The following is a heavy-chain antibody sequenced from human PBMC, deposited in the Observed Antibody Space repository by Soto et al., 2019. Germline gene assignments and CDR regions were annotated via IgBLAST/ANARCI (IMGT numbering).Heavy chain of an antibody. CDR2: IIPILAIA. CDR3: ARVGRFVGTRFDY. Sequence: SVKVSCKASGGTLSSYTITWVRQAPGQGLEWMGRIIPILAIANYAQKFQGRVTMTGDKSTSTVYMELSSLRSEDTAVYYCARVGRFVGTRFDYWGQGTLVTVSS. V-gene: IGHV1-69*02. J-gene: IGHJ4*02. CDR1: GGTLSSYT. D-gene: IGHD1-1*01.